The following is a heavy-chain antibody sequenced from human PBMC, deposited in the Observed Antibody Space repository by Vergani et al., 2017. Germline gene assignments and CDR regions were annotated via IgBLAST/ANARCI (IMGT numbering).Heavy chain of an antibody. J-gene: IGHJ4*02. CDR2: IVVGSGNT. Sequence: QMQLVQSGPEVKKPGTSVKVSCKASGFTFTSSAMQWVRQARGQRLEWIGWIVVGSGNTNYAQKFQERVTITRDMSTSTAYMELSSLRSEDTAVYYCAKDPDSSSWYRPPSKIDYWGQGTLVTVSS. CDR1: GFTFTSSA. CDR3: AKDPDSSSWYRPPSKIDY. V-gene: IGHV1-58*02. D-gene: IGHD6-13*01.